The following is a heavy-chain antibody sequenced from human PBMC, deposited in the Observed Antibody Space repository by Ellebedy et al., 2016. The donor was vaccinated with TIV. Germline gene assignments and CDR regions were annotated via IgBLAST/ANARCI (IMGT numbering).Heavy chain of an antibody. CDR1: GYTFTSYY. J-gene: IGHJ5*02. D-gene: IGHD3-22*01. CDR2: INPSGGST. CDR3: ARNYDSSGYYVLNWFDP. Sequence: AASVKVSCKASGYTFTSYYMHWVRQAPGQGLEWMGIINPSGGSTSYAQKFQGRVTMTRDTSTSTVYMELSSLRSEDTAVYYCARNYDSSGYYVLNWFDPWGQGTLVTVSS. V-gene: IGHV1-46*01.